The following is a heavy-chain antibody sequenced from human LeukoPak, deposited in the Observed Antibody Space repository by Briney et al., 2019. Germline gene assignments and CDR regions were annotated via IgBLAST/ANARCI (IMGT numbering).Heavy chain of an antibody. CDR3: ARRGESFDY. CDR1: GFTISTYS. V-gene: IGHV3-48*02. D-gene: IGHD3-10*01. CDR2: ISSGSSTI. Sequence: PGGSLTLTCAASGFTISTYSMYWFRQAPGKGLEWVSYISSGSSTIYYADSMKGRFTISRDNAKNSLYLQMNSLRDEDTAVYYCARRGESFDYCGQGTLVTVSS. J-gene: IGHJ4*02.